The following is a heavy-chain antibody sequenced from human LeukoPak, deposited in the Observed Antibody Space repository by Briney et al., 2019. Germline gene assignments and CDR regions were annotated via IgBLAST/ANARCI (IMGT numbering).Heavy chain of an antibody. CDR1: GGSISSYY. D-gene: IGHD2-2*01. Sequence: SETLSLTCTVSGGSISSYYWSWIRQPPGKGLEWIGYIYYSGSTNYNPSLKSRVTISVDTSKNQFSLKLSSVTAADTAVYYCARIGPAAMAGCFDYWGQGTLVTVSS. V-gene: IGHV4-59*08. J-gene: IGHJ4*02. CDR3: ARIGPAAMAGCFDY. CDR2: IYYSGST.